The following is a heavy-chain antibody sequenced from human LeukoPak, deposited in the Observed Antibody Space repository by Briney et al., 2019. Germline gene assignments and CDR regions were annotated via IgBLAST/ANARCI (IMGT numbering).Heavy chain of an antibody. V-gene: IGHV1-69*05. CDR2: IIPIFGTA. Sequence: SVKVSCRASGGTFSSYAISWVRQAPGQGLEWMGGIIPIFGTANYAQKFQGRVTITTDESTSTAYMELSSLRSEDTAVYYCAREKSGYELSFDYWGQGTLVTVSS. D-gene: IGHD5-12*01. CDR3: AREKSGYELSFDY. J-gene: IGHJ4*02. CDR1: GGTFSSYA.